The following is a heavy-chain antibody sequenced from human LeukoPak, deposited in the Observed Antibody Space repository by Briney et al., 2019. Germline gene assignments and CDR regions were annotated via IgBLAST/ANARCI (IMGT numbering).Heavy chain of an antibody. J-gene: IGHJ4*02. V-gene: IGHV3-66*02. CDR3: ARVEMATSVFEY. Sequence: GGSLRLSCAASGFTVSGNYMSWVRQAPGKGLDCISVIYTGGKTNFADSVKGRFTISRDNSKNSLYFQMNSLRPEDTAVYYCARVEMATSVFEYWGQGTLVTVSS. CDR2: IYTGGKT. D-gene: IGHD5-24*01. CDR1: GFTVSGNY.